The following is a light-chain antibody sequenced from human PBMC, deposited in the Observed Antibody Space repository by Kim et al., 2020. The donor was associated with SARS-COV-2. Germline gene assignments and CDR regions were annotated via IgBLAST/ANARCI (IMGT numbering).Light chain of an antibody. CDR3: QHYGGSRYT. CDR2: GAS. V-gene: IGKV3-20*01. CDR1: QSVSRNY. Sequence: LSPGERATLSCRASQSVSRNYFAWDQQKLGQTPRLLIYGASTRAPGIPDRFSGSGSGADFTLTISSLGPEDFAVYYCQHYGGSRYTFGQGTKLEI. J-gene: IGKJ2*01.